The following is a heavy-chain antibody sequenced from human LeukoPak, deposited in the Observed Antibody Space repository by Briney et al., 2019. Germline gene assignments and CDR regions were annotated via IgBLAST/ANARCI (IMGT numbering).Heavy chain of an antibody. CDR1: GGSIRSYS. CDR3: ARNWNILGDVSWFDP. V-gene: IGHV4-59*01. D-gene: IGHD4-17*01. Sequence: SETLSLTCTVSGGSIRSYSYNWIRQPPGKGLEWIGCIYYSGSTKYNPSLKSRVTISIDTSKSQFSLKLSSVTAADTAVYYCARNWNILGDVSWFDPWGQGTLVTVSS. CDR2: IYYSGST. J-gene: IGHJ5*02.